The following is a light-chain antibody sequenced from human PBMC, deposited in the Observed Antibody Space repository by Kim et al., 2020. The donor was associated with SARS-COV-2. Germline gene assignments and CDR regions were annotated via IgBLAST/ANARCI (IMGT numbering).Light chain of an antibody. CDR1: QSVGSSL. CDR3: QQYGSSPYS. V-gene: IGKV3-20*01. J-gene: IGKJ2*03. CDR2: EAF. Sequence: LSPGERATRPFRASQSVGSSLLAWYQQNPGQAPRLLIYEAFKRVAGIPDRFSGSGSGTDFTLTISRPEPEDFAMYYCQQYGSSPYSFGQGTKLEI.